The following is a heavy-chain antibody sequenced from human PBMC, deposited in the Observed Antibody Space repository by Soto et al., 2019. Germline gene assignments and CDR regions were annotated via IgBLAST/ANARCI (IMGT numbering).Heavy chain of an antibody. CDR2: IIPIFGTA. V-gene: IGHV1-69*13. D-gene: IGHD2-2*02. Sequence: ASVKVSCKASGGTFSSYAISWVRQAPGQGLEWMGGIIPIFGTANYAQKFQGRVTITADESTSTAYMELSSLRPEDTAVYYCASYLGPRIVVVPAAIEDYYYYGMDVWGQGTTVTVFS. J-gene: IGHJ6*02. CDR1: GGTFSSYA. CDR3: ASYLGPRIVVVPAAIEDYYYYGMDV.